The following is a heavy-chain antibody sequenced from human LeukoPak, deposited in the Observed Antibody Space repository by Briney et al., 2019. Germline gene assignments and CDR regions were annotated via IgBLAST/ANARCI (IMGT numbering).Heavy chain of an antibody. CDR2: IYYSGST. CDR1: GGSISSYY. V-gene: IGHV4-59*01. D-gene: IGHD5-18*01. CDR3: ARVGYSYGYGWFDP. J-gene: IGHJ5*02. Sequence: SETLSLTCTVSGGSISSYYWSWIRQPPGKGLEWIGYIYYSGSTNYNPSLKSRVTISVDTSKSQFSLKLSSVTAADTAVYYCARVGYSYGYGWFDPWGQGTLVTVSS.